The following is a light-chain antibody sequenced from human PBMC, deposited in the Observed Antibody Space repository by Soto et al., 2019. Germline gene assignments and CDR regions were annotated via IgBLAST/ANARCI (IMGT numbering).Light chain of an antibody. CDR3: QQYASTRWT. J-gene: IGKJ1*01. Sequence: EIVVTRAPRTLSWSRGRGGAVACRASQSLSRYLAWYQQKPGQAPSLLIYDASNRATGIPARFSGSGSGTDFTLTITRLEPEDFAVYYCQQYASTRWTFGQGTKVDIK. CDR1: QSLSRY. V-gene: IGKV3-20*01. CDR2: DAS.